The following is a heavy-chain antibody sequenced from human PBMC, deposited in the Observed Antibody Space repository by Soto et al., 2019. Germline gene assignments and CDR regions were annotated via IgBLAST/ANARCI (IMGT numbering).Heavy chain of an antibody. V-gene: IGHV3-30*18. CDR1: GFTFSSYG. CDR3: AKVLEYYYYGMDV. Sequence: GGSLRLSCAASGFTFSSYGMHWVRQAPGKGLEWVAVISYDGSNKYYADSVKGRFTISRDNSKNTLYLQMNSLRAEDTAVYYCAKVLEYYYYGMDVWGQGTTVTVSS. J-gene: IGHJ6*02. D-gene: IGHD6-6*01. CDR2: ISYDGSNK.